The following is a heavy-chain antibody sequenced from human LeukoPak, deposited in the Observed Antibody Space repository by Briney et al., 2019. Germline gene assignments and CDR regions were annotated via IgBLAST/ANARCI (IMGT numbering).Heavy chain of an antibody. CDR1: GFNFRSYA. J-gene: IGHJ4*02. Sequence: PGRSLRLSCAASGFNFRSYAMHWLRQAPGKGLKSVAVISNDGYKKYHADSVKGRFTISRDNAKNSLYLYMNSLRAEDTAVYYCATSYDILIGYFGSWGQGTLVTVSS. D-gene: IGHD3-9*01. V-gene: IGHV3-30-3*01. CDR3: ATSYDILIGYFGS. CDR2: ISNDGYKK.